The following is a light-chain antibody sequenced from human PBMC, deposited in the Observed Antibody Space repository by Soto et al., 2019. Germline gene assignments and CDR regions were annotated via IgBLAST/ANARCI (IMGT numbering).Light chain of an antibody. V-gene: IGKV3-20*01. CDR1: QSVSSY. CDR2: GAS. Sequence: EIVLTQSPATLCLSPGERATLSCRASQSVSSYLAWYQQKPGQAPRLLIYGASSRATGIPDKFSGSGSGTDFTLTISRLEPDDFAVYYCQHYGSSSWTFGQGTKVDIK. J-gene: IGKJ1*01. CDR3: QHYGSSSWT.